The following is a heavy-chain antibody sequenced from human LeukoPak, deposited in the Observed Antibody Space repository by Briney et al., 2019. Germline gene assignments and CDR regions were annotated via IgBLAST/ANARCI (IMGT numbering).Heavy chain of an antibody. CDR3: AKDHDSTGLYQDRDH. D-gene: IGHD6-19*01. CDR1: GFTVTNYY. J-gene: IGHJ4*02. V-gene: IGHV3-53*01. CDR2: ISTSGNT. Sequence: GGSLRLSCAASGFTVTNYYMSWVRQAPGKGLEWVSTISTSGNTHYADSVKGRFTISRDNSKNTLYLHMNSLRADDTATYYCAKDHDSTGLYQDRDHWGQGTPVTISS.